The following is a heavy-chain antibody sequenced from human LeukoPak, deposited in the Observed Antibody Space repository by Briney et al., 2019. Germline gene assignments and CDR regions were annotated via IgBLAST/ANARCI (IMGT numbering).Heavy chain of an antibody. CDR2: SSASSSDV. CDR1: GLAFSSSA. J-gene: IGHJ3*02. Sequence: PGGSPRLSCAASGLAFSSSAMNWVRQTPGKGLEWLSYSSASSSDVYYADSVKGRFTISRDNAKSSLYLQMNSLTAEDTAIYFCARGRDHAFDIWGQGTRVTVSS. CDR3: ARGRDHAFDI. V-gene: IGHV3-48*01.